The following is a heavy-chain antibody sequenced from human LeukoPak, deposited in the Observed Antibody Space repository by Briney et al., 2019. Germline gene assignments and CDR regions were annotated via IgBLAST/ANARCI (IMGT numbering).Heavy chain of an antibody. CDR2: IDTGGYP. CDR3: TRVVHGYLGRYGMDV. Sequence: HTGGSLRLSCAASGFTFSTYDMHWVRQPPGKGLEWVSAIDTGGYPYYPASVKGRFTISRENAKNSVYLHMNSLRAGDTAVYYCTRVVHGYLGRYGMDVWGQGTTVSVSS. D-gene: IGHD5-18*01. V-gene: IGHV3-13*05. J-gene: IGHJ6*02. CDR1: GFTFSTYD.